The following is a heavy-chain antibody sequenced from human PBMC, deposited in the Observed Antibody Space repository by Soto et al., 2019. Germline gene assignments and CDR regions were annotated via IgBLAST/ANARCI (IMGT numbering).Heavy chain of an antibody. D-gene: IGHD1-1*01. Sequence: SQTLSLTCDISGDSVSSNSAAWNWIRQTPSRGLEWLGRTYYRSKWYINYAVSVKSRITVNPDTSKNQFSLQLNSVTPEDTAVYFCARGSWDDVTGHFFLGFSGKGSSV. V-gene: IGHV6-1*01. CDR1: GDSVSSNSAA. J-gene: IGHJ6*03. CDR3: ARGSWDDVTGHFFLGF. CDR2: TYYRSKWYI.